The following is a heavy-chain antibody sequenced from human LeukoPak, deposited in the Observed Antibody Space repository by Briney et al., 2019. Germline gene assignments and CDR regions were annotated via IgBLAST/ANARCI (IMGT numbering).Heavy chain of an antibody. J-gene: IGHJ4*02. Sequence: ASVKVSCKTSGYTFTNYDINWVRQATGQGLEWTGWMNPNSGNTGYAQKFQGRVTITRDTSINTAYMELSSLRSEDTAVYYCARDGDYYGSGNFDSWGQGTLVTVSS. CDR2: MNPNSGNT. CDR3: ARDGDYYGSGNFDS. CDR1: GYTFTNYD. D-gene: IGHD3-10*01. V-gene: IGHV1-8*02.